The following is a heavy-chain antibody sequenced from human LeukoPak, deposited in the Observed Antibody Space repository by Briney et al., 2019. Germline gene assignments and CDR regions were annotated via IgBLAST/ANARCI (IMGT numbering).Heavy chain of an antibody. CDR1: GGSISSSNYY. J-gene: IGHJ4*02. Sequence: PSETLSLTCIVPGGSISSSNYYWAWIRQPPGKGLEWIGTFYSGGSAYYNPSLTSRVSISKDTSDNQFSLRLYSVTAAGTAVYYCARKQGGTMYDVWGQGTQVTVSS. D-gene: IGHD1-7*01. V-gene: IGHV4-39*07. CDR2: FYSGGSA. CDR3: ARKQGGTMYDV.